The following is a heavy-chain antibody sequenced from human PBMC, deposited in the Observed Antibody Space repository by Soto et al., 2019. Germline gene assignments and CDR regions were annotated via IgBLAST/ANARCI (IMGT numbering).Heavy chain of an antibody. Sequence: ASVKVSCKVSGYTLTELSMHWVRQAPGKGLEWMGGFDPEDGETIYAQKFQGRVTMTEDTSTDTAYMELSSLRSEDTAVYYCATATTGTTDFDYWGQGTLVTVSS. D-gene: IGHD1-7*01. CDR3: ATATTGTTDFDY. CDR2: FDPEDGET. J-gene: IGHJ4*02. V-gene: IGHV1-24*01. CDR1: GYTLTELS.